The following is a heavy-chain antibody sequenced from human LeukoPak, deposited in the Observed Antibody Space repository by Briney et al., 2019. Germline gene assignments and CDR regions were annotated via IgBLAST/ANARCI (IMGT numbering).Heavy chain of an antibody. V-gene: IGHV1-24*01. D-gene: IGHD3-10*01. CDR1: GYTLTELS. J-gene: IGHJ4*02. CDR3: ATVGGSGSYYNFDY. Sequence: ASVKVSCKVSGYTLTELSMHWVRQAPGKGLEWMGGFDPEDGETIYAQKFQGRATMTEDTSTDTAYMELSSLRSEDTAVYYCATVGGSGSYYNFDYWGQGTLVTVSS. CDR2: FDPEDGET.